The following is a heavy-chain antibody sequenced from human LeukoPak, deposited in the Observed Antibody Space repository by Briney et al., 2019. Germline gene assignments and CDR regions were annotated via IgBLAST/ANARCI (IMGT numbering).Heavy chain of an antibody. CDR2: KRQDGSET. V-gene: IGHV3-7*01. D-gene: IGHD3-16*02. CDR3: ASRGDLSWFGALRH. J-gene: IGHJ4*02. CDR1: GFTFSNYW. Sequence: PGGSLRLSCVVSGFTFSNYWMDWVRQAAGKGLEWVAFKRQDGSETNYVDPVRGRCTISRDNAKNSLYLQMNSLRVEDTAVYYCASRGDLSWFGALRHWSQGTLVTVSS.